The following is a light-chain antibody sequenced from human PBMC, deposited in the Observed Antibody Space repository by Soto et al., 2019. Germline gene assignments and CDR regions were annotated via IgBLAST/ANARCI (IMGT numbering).Light chain of an antibody. Sequence: EIVLTQSPGTLSVSPGERATLSCRASQSVGRNYLAWYQQKPGQAPRLLIYDASSRATGIPDRFSGSGSGTDFTLTISRLEPEDFAVYYCHQYASSPLTFGGGTKVDTK. CDR1: QSVGRNY. CDR3: HQYASSPLT. V-gene: IGKV3-20*01. CDR2: DAS. J-gene: IGKJ4*01.